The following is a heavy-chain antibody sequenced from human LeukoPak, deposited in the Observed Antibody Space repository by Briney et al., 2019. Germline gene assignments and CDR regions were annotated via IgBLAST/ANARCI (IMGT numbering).Heavy chain of an antibody. D-gene: IGHD6-13*01. CDR2: IYPGDSDT. CDR1: GYSFTSYW. J-gene: IGHJ6*03. V-gene: IGHV5-51*01. CDR3: ARHSQLYSSNPDYMDV. Sequence: KYGESLKISCKGSGYSFTSYWIGWVRQMPGKGLEWMGIIYPGDSDTRYSPSFQGQVTISADKSISTAYLQWSSLKASDTAMYYCARHSQLYSSNPDYMDVWGKGTTVTISS.